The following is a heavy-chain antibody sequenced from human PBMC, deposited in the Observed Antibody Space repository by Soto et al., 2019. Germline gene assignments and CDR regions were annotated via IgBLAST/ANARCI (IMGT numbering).Heavy chain of an antibody. J-gene: IGHJ4*02. Sequence: GGSLRLSCAASGFTFSSYAMSWVRQAPGKGLEWVSAISGSGGSTYYADSVKGRFTISRDNSKNTLYLQMNSLRAEDTAVYYCAKGSPHCTNGVCYFDYWGQGTLVTVSS. CDR1: GFTFSSYA. V-gene: IGHV3-23*01. D-gene: IGHD2-8*01. CDR3: AKGSPHCTNGVCYFDY. CDR2: ISGSGGST.